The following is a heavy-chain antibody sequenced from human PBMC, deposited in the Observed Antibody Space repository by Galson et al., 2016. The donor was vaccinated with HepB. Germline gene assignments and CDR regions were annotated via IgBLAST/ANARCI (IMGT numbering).Heavy chain of an antibody. CDR1: GGSVSSNNYY. Sequence: SETLSLTCTVSGGSVSSNNYYWNWIRQPPGKGLEWIGHIYYSGSTNYNPSLKSRVTISVASSKSQFSLNLSSVTDADTAVYYCARAHGYYPRMNGFAIWGQGAVVTGSS. J-gene: IGHJ3*02. CDR3: ARAHGYYPRMNGFAI. D-gene: IGHD3-22*01. CDR2: IYYSGST. V-gene: IGHV4-61*01.